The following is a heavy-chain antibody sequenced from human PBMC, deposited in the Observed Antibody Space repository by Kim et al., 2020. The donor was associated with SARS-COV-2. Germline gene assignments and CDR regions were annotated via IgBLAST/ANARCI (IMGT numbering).Heavy chain of an antibody. D-gene: IGHD3-10*01. CDR1: GFTFSSYS. V-gene: IGHV3-48*04. CDR2: ISSSSSTI. CDR3: ARTPPDHVNYYGSGSYYGDGMDV. Sequence: GGPLRLSCAASGFTFSSYSMNWVRQAPGKGLEWVSYISSSSSTIYYADSVKGRFTISRDNAKNSLYLQMNSLRAEDTAVYYCARTPPDHVNYYGSGSYYGDGMDVWGQGTTVTVSS. J-gene: IGHJ6*02.